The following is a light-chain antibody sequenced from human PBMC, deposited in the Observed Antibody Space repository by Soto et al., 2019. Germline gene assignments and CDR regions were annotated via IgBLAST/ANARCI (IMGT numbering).Light chain of an antibody. J-gene: IGKJ4*01. V-gene: IGKV3-15*01. Sequence: EVVMTQSPATLSVSPGERATLSCRACQFVSTNLAWYQQKPGQAPRLLIYSASTRATGIPARFSGSGSGTEFTLTISSLQSEDSAVYYCQQFNNWPPLTFGGGTKVEIK. CDR2: SAS. CDR3: QQFNNWPPLT. CDR1: QFVSTN.